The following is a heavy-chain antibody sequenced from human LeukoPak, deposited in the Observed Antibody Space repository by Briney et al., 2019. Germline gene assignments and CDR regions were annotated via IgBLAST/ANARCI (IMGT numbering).Heavy chain of an antibody. V-gene: IGHV1-8*01. D-gene: IGHD6-19*01. Sequence: ASVKVSCKASGYTCTSYDINSVRQATGQGLEWMGWMNPNSGNTGYAQKFQGRVTMPGNTSISTAYMELSSLRSEDTAVYYCAMGGSGWYWRDWGQGTLVTVSS. J-gene: IGHJ4*02. CDR3: AMGGSGWYWRD. CDR2: MNPNSGNT. CDR1: GYTCTSYD.